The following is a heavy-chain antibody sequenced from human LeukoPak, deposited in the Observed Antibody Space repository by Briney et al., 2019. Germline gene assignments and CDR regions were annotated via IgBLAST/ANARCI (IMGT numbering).Heavy chain of an antibody. Sequence: GASLKVSCKASGYTFTYYGVNWVRRAPGQGLECLGGINTNTGNPTYAQGFTGRFVFSLDTSVSTAYLQISGLKAEDTAIYYCARSRRVVVPSTLNSADYYYYYMDVWGKGTTVTVSS. CDR3: ARSRRVVVPSTLNSADYYYYYMDV. J-gene: IGHJ6*03. CDR2: INTNTGNP. V-gene: IGHV7-4-1*02. CDR1: GYTFTYYG. D-gene: IGHD2-15*01.